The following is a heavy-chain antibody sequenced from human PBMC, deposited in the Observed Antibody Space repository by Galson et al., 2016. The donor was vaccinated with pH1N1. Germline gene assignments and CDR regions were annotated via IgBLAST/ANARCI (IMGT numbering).Heavy chain of an antibody. CDR1: GFSFSGYA. J-gene: IGHJ4*02. Sequence: SLGLSCAASGFSFSGYAMHWVRQPPGKGLEWVAMISFDGTIKYSADSVKGRFTISRDNSKKTLYLHMSSLRFEDTAMYYCAKDSPMIDYYFDYWGQGTLVTVSS. CDR3: AKDSPMIDYYFDY. CDR2: ISFDGTIK. D-gene: IGHD3-22*01. V-gene: IGHV3-30*18.